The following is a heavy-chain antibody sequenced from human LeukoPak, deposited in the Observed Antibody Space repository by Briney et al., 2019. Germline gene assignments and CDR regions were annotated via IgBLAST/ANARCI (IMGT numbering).Heavy chain of an antibody. V-gene: IGHV4-59*08. CDR2: IYYSGST. Sequence: PSETLSLTCTVSGGSISSYYWSWIRQPPGKGLEWIGYIYYSGSTNHNPSLKSRVTISVDTSKNQFSLKLSSVTAADTAVYYCARALYYDFWSGYQDWFDPWGQGTLVTVSS. D-gene: IGHD3-3*01. J-gene: IGHJ5*02. CDR3: ARALYYDFWSGYQDWFDP. CDR1: GGSISSYY.